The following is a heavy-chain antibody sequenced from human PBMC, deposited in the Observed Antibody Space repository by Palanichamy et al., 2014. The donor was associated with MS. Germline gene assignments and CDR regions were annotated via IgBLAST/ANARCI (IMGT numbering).Heavy chain of an antibody. CDR1: GYTFTNYD. J-gene: IGHJ4*02. V-gene: IGHV1-8*03. CDR3: ARGGWDN. CDR2: MNPSTGST. Sequence: QVQLVQSGAEVKKPGASVQVSCQASGYTFTNYDINWVRQASGQAPEWMGWMNPSTGSTGFAEIFQGRISITRNTSIDTAYLDLRSLKSEDTAVYYCARGGWDNWGQGTLVTVSS.